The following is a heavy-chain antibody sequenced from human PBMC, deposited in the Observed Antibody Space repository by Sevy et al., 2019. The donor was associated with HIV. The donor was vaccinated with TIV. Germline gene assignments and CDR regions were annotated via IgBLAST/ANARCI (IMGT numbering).Heavy chain of an antibody. Sequence: GGSLRLSCAAPGFTFSDAWMGWVRQAAGKGLECVGRIKSKSDGGTVEHAAPVKGRFTISRDDSKDTLYLQMNSLKTEDTAVYFCITYPRITTTGTGGFDPWGQGTLVTVSS. V-gene: IGHV3-15*01. CDR1: GFTFSDAW. CDR3: ITYPRITTTGTGGFDP. CDR2: IKSKSDGGTV. J-gene: IGHJ5*02. D-gene: IGHD6-13*01.